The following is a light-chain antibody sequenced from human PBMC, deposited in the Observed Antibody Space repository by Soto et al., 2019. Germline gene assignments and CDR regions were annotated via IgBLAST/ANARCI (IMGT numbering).Light chain of an antibody. Sequence: QSALTQPASVSGSPGQSITISCTGTTSDVGGYDFVSWYQQHPGKAPKLIIYDVSNRPSGVSNRFPASKSGNTASLTISGLQAEEEADEVCSSYSSRNNVDVVFGGGTKLTVL. CDR1: TSDVGGYDF. V-gene: IGLV2-14*01. CDR2: DVS. CDR3: SSYSSRNNVDVV. J-gene: IGLJ2*01.